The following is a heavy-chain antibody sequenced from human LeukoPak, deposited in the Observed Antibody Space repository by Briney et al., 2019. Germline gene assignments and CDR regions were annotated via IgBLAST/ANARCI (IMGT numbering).Heavy chain of an antibody. V-gene: IGHV4-31*03. CDR1: GGSISSGGYY. J-gene: IGHJ5*02. D-gene: IGHD3-10*01. Sequence: SETLSLTCTVSGGSISSGGYYWSWIRQHPGKGLEWIGYIYYSGSTYYNPSLKSRVTISVDTSRNQFSLKLSSVTAADTAVYYCARTRRNTMVRGGILFDPWGQGTLVTVSS. CDR3: ARTRRNTMVRGGILFDP. CDR2: IYYSGST.